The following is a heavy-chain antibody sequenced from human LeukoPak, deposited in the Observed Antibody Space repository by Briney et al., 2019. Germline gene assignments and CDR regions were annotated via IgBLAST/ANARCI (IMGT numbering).Heavy chain of an antibody. CDR3: AKGVRFLDWWILDY. CDR2: ISGSDST. CDR1: GFTFSSYA. J-gene: IGHJ4*02. D-gene: IGHD3-9*01. Sequence: PGGSLRLSCAASGFTFSSYAMSWVRQAPRKGLEWVSAISGSDSTYYADSVKGRFTISRDNSKNTLYLQMNSLRAEDTAIYYCAKGVRFLDWWILDYWGQGSLVTVSS. V-gene: IGHV3-23*01.